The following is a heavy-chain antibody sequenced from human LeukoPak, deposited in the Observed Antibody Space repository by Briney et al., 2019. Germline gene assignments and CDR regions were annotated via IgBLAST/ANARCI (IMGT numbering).Heavy chain of an antibody. CDR2: ISGSGGST. Sequence: GGSLRLSCAASGFTFDDYAMTWVRQAPGKGLEWVSAISGSGGSTYYADSVKGRFTISRDNSKNTLYLQMNSLRAEDTAVYYCAKGSSSGWSGDYVDYWGQGTLVTVSS. J-gene: IGHJ4*02. V-gene: IGHV3-23*01. D-gene: IGHD6-19*01. CDR1: GFTFDDYA. CDR3: AKGSSSGWSGDYVDY.